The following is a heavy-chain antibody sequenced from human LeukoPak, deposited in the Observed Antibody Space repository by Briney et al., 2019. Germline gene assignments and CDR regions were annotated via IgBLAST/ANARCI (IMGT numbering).Heavy chain of an antibody. Sequence: GESLKISCKGSGYIFANYWIGWVRQMPGKGLEWMGIIHPSDSATKYSPSFQGQVTISADKSISTAYLQWSSLKASDTAIYYCARRHKSNGWYYFDNWGQGTLVTVSS. D-gene: IGHD6-19*01. V-gene: IGHV5-51*01. CDR1: GYIFANYW. CDR2: IHPSDSAT. CDR3: ARRHKSNGWYYFDN. J-gene: IGHJ4*02.